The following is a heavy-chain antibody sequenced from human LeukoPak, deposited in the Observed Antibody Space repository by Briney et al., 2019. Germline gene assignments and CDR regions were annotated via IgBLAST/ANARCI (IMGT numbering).Heavy chain of an antibody. V-gene: IGHV4-4*07. CDR3: ARERTRSGTPFYFDY. D-gene: IGHD3-10*01. J-gene: IGHJ4*02. Sequence: PSETLPLTCTVSGGSISNYFWSWIRQPAGKELEWIGRIYTNENTNYNPSLKSRVTMSVDTSENQFSLRLNSVAAADTAVYYCARERTRSGTPFYFDYWSQGTLVTVSS. CDR2: IYTNENT. CDR1: GGSISNYF.